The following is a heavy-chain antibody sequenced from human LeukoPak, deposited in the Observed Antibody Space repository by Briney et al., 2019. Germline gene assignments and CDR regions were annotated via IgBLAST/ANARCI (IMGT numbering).Heavy chain of an antibody. D-gene: IGHD3-3*01. Sequence: SETLSLTCAVYGGSFSGYYWSWIRQPPGKGLEWIGEINHSGSTNYNPSLKSRVTISVDTSKNQFSLKLSSVTAADTAVYYCARAGTYYDFWSGYPYYYGMDVWGQGTTVTVSS. J-gene: IGHJ6*02. CDR3: ARAGTYYDFWSGYPYYYGMDV. V-gene: IGHV4-34*01. CDR2: INHSGST. CDR1: GGSFSGYY.